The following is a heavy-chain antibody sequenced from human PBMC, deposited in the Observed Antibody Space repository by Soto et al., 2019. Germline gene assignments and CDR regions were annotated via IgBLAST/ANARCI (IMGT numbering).Heavy chain of an antibody. CDR1: GFTFSDYY. CDR2: ISSSSTYI. V-gene: IGHV3-11*06. CDR3: TRNKNSGYDF. Sequence: PGGSLRLSCAASGFTFSDYYMSWIRQAPGKGLEWVSYISSSSTYIKYADSVKGRFTISRDNAKNSLYLQMNSLRAEDTALYYCTRNKNSGYDFWGQGTLVTVSS. J-gene: IGHJ4*02. D-gene: IGHD5-12*01.